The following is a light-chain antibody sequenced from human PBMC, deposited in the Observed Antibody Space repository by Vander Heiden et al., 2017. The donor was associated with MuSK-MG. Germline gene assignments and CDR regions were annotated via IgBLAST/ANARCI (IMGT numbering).Light chain of an antibody. V-gene: IGLV1-40*01. Sequence: QSVLTQPPSVSGAPGQSVTISCTGSNSDIGANYEVHWYKQVPGAAPQVLIYGNNERPSGVPDRFSGSRSGTSASLAITGLQAEDEAHYYCQSYDSVLSAGVFGGGTKLTVL. CDR3: QSYDSVLSAGV. J-gene: IGLJ3*02. CDR1: NSDIGANYE. CDR2: GNN.